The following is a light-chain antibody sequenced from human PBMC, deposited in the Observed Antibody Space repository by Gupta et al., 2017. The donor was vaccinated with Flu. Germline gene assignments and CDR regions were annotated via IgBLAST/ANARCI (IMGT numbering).Light chain of an antibody. V-gene: IGLV1-44*01. CDR2: DNS. Sequence: QSVLTQLPSASGTPGQRVTISCSGSSSNFGSEAVYWYQRLPGTAPKLLIYDNSQRPSGVPDRFSGYKSGTSASLAISGLQSEDEADYYCSAWDESLNGWVFGGGTKLTVL. CDR3: SAWDESLNGWV. J-gene: IGLJ3*02. CDR1: SSNFGSEA.